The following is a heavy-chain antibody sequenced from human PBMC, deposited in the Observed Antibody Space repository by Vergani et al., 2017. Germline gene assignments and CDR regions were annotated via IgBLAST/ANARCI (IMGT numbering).Heavy chain of an antibody. Sequence: QVQLVESGGGVVQPGGSLRLSCAASGFTFSSYGMHWVRQAPGKGLEWVAVIRYDGSNKYYADSLKGRFTISRDNSKTPLYLQMNSLRAENTPVYYCAKDPHHVYGEIFDYWGKGTLVTVSS. CDR3: AKDPHHVYGEIFDY. CDR2: IRYDGSNK. D-gene: IGHD4-17*01. V-gene: IGHV3-30*02. J-gene: IGHJ4*02. CDR1: GFTFSSYG.